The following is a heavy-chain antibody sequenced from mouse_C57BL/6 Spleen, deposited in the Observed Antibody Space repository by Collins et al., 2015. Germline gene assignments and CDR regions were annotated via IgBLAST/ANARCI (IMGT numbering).Heavy chain of an antibody. CDR3: ARFPLYRRYFDY. CDR1: GYTFTSYW. V-gene: IGHV1-53*01. Sequence: QVQLQQAGTELVKPGASVKLSCKASGYTFTSYWMHWVKQRPGQGLEWIGNINPSNGGTNYNEKFKSKATLTVDKSSSTAYMQLSSLTSEDSAVYYCARFPLYRRYFDYWGQGTTLTVSS. D-gene: IGHD2-1*01. CDR2: INPSNGGT. J-gene: IGHJ2*01.